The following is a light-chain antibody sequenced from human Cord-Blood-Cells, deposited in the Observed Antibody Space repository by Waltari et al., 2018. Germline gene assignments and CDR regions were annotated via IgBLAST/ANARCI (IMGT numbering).Light chain of an antibody. V-gene: IGLV2-14*01. CDR2: EVS. Sequence: QSALTQPASVSGSPGQSITISCPGTSSDVGGYNYVSWYQPHPGKAPKLVIYEVSKRPSGVSNRFSGSKSGNTASLTVSGLQAEDEADYYCSSYTSSSPWVFGGGTKLTVL. J-gene: IGLJ3*02. CDR3: SSYTSSSPWV. CDR1: SSDVGGYNY.